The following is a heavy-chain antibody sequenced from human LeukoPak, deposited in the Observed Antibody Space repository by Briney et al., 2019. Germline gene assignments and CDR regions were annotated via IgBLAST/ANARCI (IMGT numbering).Heavy chain of an antibody. V-gene: IGHV3-30*18. CDR2: ISYDGSNK. D-gene: IGHD6-19*01. J-gene: IGHJ6*02. Sequence: GGSLRLSCAASGFTFSSYGMHWVRQAPGKGLGWVAVISYDGSNKYYADSVKGRFTISRDNSKNTLYLQMNSPRAEDTAVYYCAKDLSGWYSRGMDVWGQGTTVTVSS. CDR3: AKDLSGWYSRGMDV. CDR1: GFTFSSYG.